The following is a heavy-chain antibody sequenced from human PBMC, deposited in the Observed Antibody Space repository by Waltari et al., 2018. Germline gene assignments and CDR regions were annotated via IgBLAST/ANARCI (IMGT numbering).Heavy chain of an antibody. Sequence: QLQLQESGPGLVKPSETLSLPCTVSGGSISSSSYYWGWTRQPPGKGLEWIGSIYYSGSTYYNPSLKSRVTISVDTSKNQFSLKLSSVTAADTAVYYCARDGDLYYYYGMDVWGQGTTVTVSS. V-gene: IGHV4-39*07. J-gene: IGHJ6*02. D-gene: IGHD2-21*01. CDR2: IYYSGST. CDR1: GGSISSSSYY. CDR3: ARDGDLYYYYGMDV.